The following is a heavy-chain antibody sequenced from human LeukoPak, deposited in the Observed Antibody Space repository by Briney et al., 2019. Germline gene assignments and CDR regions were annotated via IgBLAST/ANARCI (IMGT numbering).Heavy chain of an antibody. Sequence: AGSLRLSCVASGFTFSSYYMSWVRQAAGKGLEWVANIKEDGSERYYVDSMKGRFTISRDNAKNSLYLQMNSLRAEDTAVYYCARDLYGDYFFDYWGQGTLVTVSS. CDR1: GFTFSSYY. V-gene: IGHV3-7*01. D-gene: IGHD4-17*01. CDR2: IKEDGSER. J-gene: IGHJ4*02. CDR3: ARDLYGDYFFDY.